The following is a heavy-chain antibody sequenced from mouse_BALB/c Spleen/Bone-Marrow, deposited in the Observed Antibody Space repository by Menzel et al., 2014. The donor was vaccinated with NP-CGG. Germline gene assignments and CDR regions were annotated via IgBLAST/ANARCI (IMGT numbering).Heavy chain of an antibody. V-gene: IGHV1-87*01. CDR2: IYPGDGDT. CDR3: VRGEPFDN. Sequence: VKLQESGAELARPGASVKLSCKASGYTFTSYWMQWVKQRPGQGLEWIGAIYPGDGDTRYTQKFKGKATLTADKSSSTPYMYHSSLESEDSAGYYCVRGEPFDNWGQGTPLTDSS. J-gene: IGHJ2*01. CDR1: GYTFTSYW.